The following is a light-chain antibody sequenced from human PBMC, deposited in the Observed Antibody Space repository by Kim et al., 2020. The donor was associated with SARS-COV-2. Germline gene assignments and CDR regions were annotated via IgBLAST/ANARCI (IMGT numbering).Light chain of an antibody. V-gene: IGKV3-11*01. Sequence: SLPPGERAAPSGRASQSVSRDLAWYQQIPGQAPRLLIYDASNRATGIPARFSGSGSGTDFTLTISSLEPEEFAVYYCQQRYDWLTFGGGTKVDIK. CDR3: QQRYDWLT. CDR1: QSVSRD. J-gene: IGKJ4*01. CDR2: DAS.